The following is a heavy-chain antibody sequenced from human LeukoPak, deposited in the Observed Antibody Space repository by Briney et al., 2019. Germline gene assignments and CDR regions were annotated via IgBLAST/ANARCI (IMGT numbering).Heavy chain of an antibody. CDR1: GGSFSGYY. Sequence: SETLSLTCAVYGGSFSGYYWSWIRQPPGKGLEWIGEINHSGSTNYNPSLKSRVTISVDTSKNQFSLRLSSVTAADTAVYYCARRGRALLWFGELNSHNWFDPWGQGTLVTVSS. D-gene: IGHD3-10*01. CDR2: INHSGST. J-gene: IGHJ5*02. V-gene: IGHV4-34*01. CDR3: ARRGRALLWFGELNSHNWFDP.